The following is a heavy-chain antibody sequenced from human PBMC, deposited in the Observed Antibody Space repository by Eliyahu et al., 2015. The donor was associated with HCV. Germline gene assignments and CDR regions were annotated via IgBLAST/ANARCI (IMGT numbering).Heavy chain of an antibody. CDR1: GYSISSGYH. CDR3: ARIDWTPDY. D-gene: IGHD3-9*01. V-gene: IGHV4-38-2*01. CDR2: IYRSGIT. Sequence: QVQLQESGPGLVKPSETLSLTCAVSGYSISSGYHWAWIRQPPGKGLEWIGSIYRSGITYYNPSLESRVTMSVDTSKNQFSLRLSSVTAADTAVYYCARIDWTPDYWGQGALVTVSS. J-gene: IGHJ4*02.